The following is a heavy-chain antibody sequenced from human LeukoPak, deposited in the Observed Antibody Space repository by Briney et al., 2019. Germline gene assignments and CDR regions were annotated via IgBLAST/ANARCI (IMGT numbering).Heavy chain of an antibody. J-gene: IGHJ4*02. D-gene: IGHD3-10*01. V-gene: IGHV3-7*01. CDR1: RLTFSNYA. Sequence: PGGSLRLSCAASRLTFSNYAMHWVRQAPGKGLEWVANIKQDGSEKYYVDSVKGRFTISRDNAKNSLSLQMNSLRAEDRAVYYCARMDIGLVRDWGQGTLVTVSS. CDR3: ARMDIGLVRD. CDR2: IKQDGSEK.